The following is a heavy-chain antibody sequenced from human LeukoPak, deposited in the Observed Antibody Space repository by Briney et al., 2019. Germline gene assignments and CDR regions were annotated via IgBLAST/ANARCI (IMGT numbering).Heavy chain of an antibody. CDR1: GVSISGYY. D-gene: IGHD4-17*01. J-gene: IGHJ4*02. V-gene: IGHV4-59*01. CDR3: AREGNDYGDYNDY. CDR2: INYSGGT. Sequence: SETLSLTCTVSGVSISGYYWSWVRQPPGRGLEWVGYINYSGGTNYNPSLKSLVTISVDTSKNQFSLRLSSVTAADTAVYYCAREGNDYGDYNDYWGQGTLVTVSS.